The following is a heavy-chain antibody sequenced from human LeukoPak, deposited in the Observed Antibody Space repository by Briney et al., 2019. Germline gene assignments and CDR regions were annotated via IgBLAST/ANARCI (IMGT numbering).Heavy chain of an antibody. Sequence: SVKVSCKASGGTFSSYAISWVRQAPGQGLEWMGGIIPIFGTANYAQKFQGRVTITADESTSTAYMEPSSLRSEDTAVYYCARDRYGGYPDWGQGTLVTVSS. V-gene: IGHV1-69*13. J-gene: IGHJ4*02. D-gene: IGHD5-12*01. CDR2: IIPIFGTA. CDR3: ARDRYGGYPD. CDR1: GGTFSSYA.